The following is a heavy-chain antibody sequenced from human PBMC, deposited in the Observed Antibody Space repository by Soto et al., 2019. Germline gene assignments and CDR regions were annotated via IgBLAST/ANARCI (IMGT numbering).Heavy chain of an antibody. CDR3: AREVGHGGFDP. V-gene: IGHV3-53*04. Sequence: EVQLVESGGGLVQPGGSLRLSCAASGFTVSSNYMSWVRQAPGTGLEWVSGIYSGGSTYYADSVKGRSTISRHNSKNTLYLRMARLRAEDTAVYYRAREVGHGGFDPWAQGTLDTFSS. CDR2: IYSGGST. CDR1: GFTVSSNY. J-gene: IGHJ5*02.